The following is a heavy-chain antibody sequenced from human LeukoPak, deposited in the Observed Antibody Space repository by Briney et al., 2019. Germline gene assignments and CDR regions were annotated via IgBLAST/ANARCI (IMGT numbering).Heavy chain of an antibody. CDR1: GFTFSTYW. CDR2: INTDGTVT. J-gene: IGHJ4*02. D-gene: IGHD6-19*01. Sequence: GGSLRLSCAATGFTFSTYWMLWVRQAPGKGLESVSGINTDGTVTTYADSVKGRFTVSRDNADNTMFLQMNSVRDEDTAVYYCATKQWLAPPPDSWGQGTPVTVSS. V-gene: IGHV3-74*01. CDR3: ATKQWLAPPPDS.